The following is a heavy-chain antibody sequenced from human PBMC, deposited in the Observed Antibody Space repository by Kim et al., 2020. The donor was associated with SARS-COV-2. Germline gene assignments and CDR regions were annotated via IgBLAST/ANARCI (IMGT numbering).Heavy chain of an antibody. D-gene: IGHD5-18*01. Sequence: SETLSLTCTVSGGSISSSSYYWGWIRQPPGKGLEWIGSIYYSGSTYYNPSLKSRVTISVDTSKNQFSLKLSSVTAADTAVYYCARQNRGYSYGYSTTDNDYWGQGTLVTVSS. CDR3: ARQNRGYSYGYSTTDNDY. J-gene: IGHJ4*02. V-gene: IGHV4-39*01. CDR2: IYYSGST. CDR1: GGSISSSSYY.